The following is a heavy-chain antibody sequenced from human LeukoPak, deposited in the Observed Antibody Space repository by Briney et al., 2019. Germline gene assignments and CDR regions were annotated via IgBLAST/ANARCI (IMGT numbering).Heavy chain of an antibody. J-gene: IGHJ6*03. Sequence: GASVKVSCKASGYTFTSYYMHWVRQAPGQGLEWMGIINPSGDTTNYAQKFQGRVSMTRDTSISTAYMELSRLRSDDTAVYYCARDGRPGGNGYYYYYMDVWGKGTTVTVSS. CDR3: ARDGRPGGNGYYYYYMDV. CDR2: INPSGDTT. D-gene: IGHD4-23*01. CDR1: GYTFTSYY. V-gene: IGHV1-46*01.